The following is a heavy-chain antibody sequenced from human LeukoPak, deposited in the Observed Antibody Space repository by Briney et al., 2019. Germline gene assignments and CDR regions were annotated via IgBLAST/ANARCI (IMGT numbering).Heavy chain of an antibody. CDR1: GFTFSSYA. CDR3: ARAPHYSASSGYNWFHP. J-gene: IGHJ5*02. V-gene: IGHV3-30-3*01. Sequence: PGGSLRLSCAASGFTFSSYAMHWVRQAPGKGLEWVAVISYGGSNKYYADSVKGRFTISRDNSKNTLYLQMNSLTSDDTAVYYCARAPHYSASSGYNWFHPWGQGSLVTVSS. CDR2: ISYGGSNK. D-gene: IGHD3-22*01.